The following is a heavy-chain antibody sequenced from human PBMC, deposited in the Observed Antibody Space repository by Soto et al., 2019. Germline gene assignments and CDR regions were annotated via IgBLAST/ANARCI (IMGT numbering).Heavy chain of an antibody. J-gene: IGHJ6*02. CDR2: TYQSGSA. V-gene: IGHV4-30-2*06. CDR3: ARDYYGMDV. Sequence: SETLSLTCTVSGGSISSGGYSWTWIRQSPGKGLEWIGYTYQSGSAYYNPSLKSRVTISVDRSKNQFSLNLTSVTAADTAVYYCARDYYGMDVWGQGTTVTSP. CDR1: GGSISSGGYS.